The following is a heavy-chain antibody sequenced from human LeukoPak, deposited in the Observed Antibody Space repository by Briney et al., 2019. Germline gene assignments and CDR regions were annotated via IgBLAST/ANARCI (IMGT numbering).Heavy chain of an antibody. D-gene: IGHD5-24*01. V-gene: IGHV3-30-3*01. CDR2: TSGDGSNE. CDR1: GFTFSRYA. CDR3: ARDGGDGYNQIDH. J-gene: IGHJ4*02. Sequence: GTSLRLSCAASGFTFSRYAMHWVRQAPGKGLECMAVTSGDGSNEHYAGSVKGRFTISRDNSKNTLYLQMNSLRTEDTAVYYCARDGGDGYNQIDHWGQGTLVTVSS.